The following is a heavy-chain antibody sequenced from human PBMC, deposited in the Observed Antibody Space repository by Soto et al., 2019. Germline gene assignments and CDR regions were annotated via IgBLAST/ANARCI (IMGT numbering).Heavy chain of an antibody. CDR2: ISSSSTI. CDR3: ARARSERAHPGLAGGEWRRAPGGYMDG. Sequence: EVQLVESGGGLVQPGGSLRLSCAASGFTFSSYSMNWVRQAPGKGLEWVSYISSSSTIYYAESVKGRFTISRDNAKNPLERQMNSLRAEDKAVDYCARARSERAHPGLAGGEWRRAPGGYMDGWGKGTTVTVSS. CDR1: GFTFSSYS. J-gene: IGHJ6*03. V-gene: IGHV3-48*01. D-gene: IGHD3-16*01.